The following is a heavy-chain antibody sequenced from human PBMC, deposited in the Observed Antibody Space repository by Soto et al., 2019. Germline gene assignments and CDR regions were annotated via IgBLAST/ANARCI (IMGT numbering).Heavy chain of an antibody. D-gene: IGHD3-3*01. J-gene: IGHJ4*02. CDR2: IKQDGSEK. CDR3: ARDYYDFWSGYRTPFDY. V-gene: IGHV3-7*03. CDR1: GFTFSSYW. Sequence: GGSLRLSCAASGFTFSSYWMSWVRQAPGKGLEWVANIKQDGSEKYYVDSVKGRFTISRDNAKNSLYLQMNSLRAEDTAVYYCARDYYDFWSGYRTPFDYWGQGTLVTVSS.